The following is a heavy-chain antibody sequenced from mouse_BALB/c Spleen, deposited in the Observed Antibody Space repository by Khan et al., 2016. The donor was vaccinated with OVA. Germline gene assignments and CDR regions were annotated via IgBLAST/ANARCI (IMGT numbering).Heavy chain of an antibody. D-gene: IGHD1-1*01. CDR1: GYTFTSYY. CDR2: INPSNGGT. V-gene: IGHV1S81*02. Sequence: QVQLQQSGAELVKPGASVKLSCKASGYTFTSYYMYWVKQRPGQGLEWIGEINPSNGGTNDNEKFKSQTTLTVDKSSSQAYMEVSSLTTEDSAVYYYRRGGYGSAFAYWGQGTLVTVSA. J-gene: IGHJ3*01. CDR3: RRGGYGSAFAY.